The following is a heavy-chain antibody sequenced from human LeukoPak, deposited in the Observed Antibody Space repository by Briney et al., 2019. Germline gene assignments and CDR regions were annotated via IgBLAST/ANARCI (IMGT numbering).Heavy chain of an antibody. J-gene: IGHJ4*02. Sequence: SETLSLTCTVSGGSINNFYWYWVRQPPGKGLEWIGYIYYTGGTNYNPSLKSRVTISVDTSKNLFSLRLTYLTAADTAVYYCARVGDSGSSFDYWGQGTLVTVSS. D-gene: IGHD3-10*01. CDR2: IYYTGGT. CDR1: GGSINNFY. CDR3: ARVGDSGSSFDY. V-gene: IGHV4-59*01.